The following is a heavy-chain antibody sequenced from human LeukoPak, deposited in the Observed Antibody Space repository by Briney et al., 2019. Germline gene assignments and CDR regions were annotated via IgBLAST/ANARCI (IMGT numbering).Heavy chain of an antibody. CDR2: IKQDGSEK. V-gene: IGHV3-7*01. Sequence: GGSLRLSCAASGFTFRNYWMTWVRQAPGKGLEWVANIKQDGSEKYYVDSVKGRFTISRDNAKNSLYLQMNSLRAEDTAVYYCARDLSDFWSGYLNFNYWGQGTLVTVSS. J-gene: IGHJ4*02. D-gene: IGHD3-3*01. CDR3: ARDLSDFWSGYLNFNY. CDR1: GFTFRNYW.